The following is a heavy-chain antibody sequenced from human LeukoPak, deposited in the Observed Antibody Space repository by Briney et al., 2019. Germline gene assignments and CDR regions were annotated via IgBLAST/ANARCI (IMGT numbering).Heavy chain of an antibody. CDR2: IRSKAYGGTT. D-gene: IGHD2-21*01. CDR3: SRGLRGLDY. J-gene: IGHJ4*02. CDR1: GFIFGDYA. V-gene: IGHV3-49*04. Sequence: GGSLRLSCTASGFIFGDYAVTWVRQAPGKGLEWVSFIRSKAYGGTTEYAASVKGRFTISRDDSKSIAYLQMNSLKPEDTAVYYCSRGLRGLDYWGQGTLVTVSS.